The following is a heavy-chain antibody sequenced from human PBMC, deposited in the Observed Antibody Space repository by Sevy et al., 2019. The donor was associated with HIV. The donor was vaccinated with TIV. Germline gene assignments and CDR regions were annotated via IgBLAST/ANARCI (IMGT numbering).Heavy chain of an antibody. CDR3: GRPAGYYDTSGYSLIDK. V-gene: IGHV5-51*07. D-gene: IGHD3-22*01. CDR1: GYSFTSYW. J-gene: IGHJ4*02. CDR2: TYPGDSDT. Sequence: GESLKISCKGSGYSFTSYWIDWVHQMPGKGLEWMGSTYPGDSDTRYSPSFQGQVTISADKSITTAYLQWSSLKASDTARYYCGRPAGYYDTSGYSLIDKWGQGTLVTVSS.